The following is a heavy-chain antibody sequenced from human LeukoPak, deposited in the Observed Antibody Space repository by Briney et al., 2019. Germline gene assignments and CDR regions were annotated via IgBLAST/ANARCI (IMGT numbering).Heavy chain of an antibody. CDR3: AQRGWSDYRESEPFDI. D-gene: IGHD1-26*01. V-gene: IGHV4-39*07. J-gene: IGHJ3*02. CDR1: GGSISSSNYY. CDR2: IYYSGST. Sequence: SETLSLTCSVSGGSISSSNYYWGWIRQPPGKGLEWIGCIYYSGSTYYNASLKSRVTLSVDTSKNQFSLKLTSMTGADTALYYCAQRGWSDYRESEPFDIWGQGTMVTVSS.